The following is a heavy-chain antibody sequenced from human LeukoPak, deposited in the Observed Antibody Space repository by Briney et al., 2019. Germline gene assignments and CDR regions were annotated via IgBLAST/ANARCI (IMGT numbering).Heavy chain of an antibody. CDR2: MNPNSGNT. V-gene: IGHV1-8*01. D-gene: IGHD6-19*01. CDR1: GYTFTTYD. CDR3: ARGRGSGHKENWFDP. J-gene: IGHJ5*02. Sequence: GAAVKVSCKASGYTFTTYDINWVRQATGQGLEWMGWMNPNSGNTGYTQKFQGRVTMTRNTSISTAYMELSSLRSEDTAVYYCARGRGSGHKENWFDPWGQGTLVTVSS.